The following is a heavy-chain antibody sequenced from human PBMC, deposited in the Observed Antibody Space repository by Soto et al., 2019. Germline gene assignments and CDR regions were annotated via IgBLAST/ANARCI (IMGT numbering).Heavy chain of an antibody. D-gene: IGHD6-13*01. Sequence: SGPTLVNPTQTLTLTCTFSGFSLSTSGVGVGCFRQPPGKVLEWLALFFWDDDKRYSPFLKSRLTITKDTSKNQLVLTMTNMDPVDPATYYCALDIADRNDYWGQGTLVTVSS. CDR1: GFSLSTSGVG. CDR3: ALDIADRNDY. V-gene: IGHV2-5*02. CDR2: FFWDDDK. J-gene: IGHJ4*02.